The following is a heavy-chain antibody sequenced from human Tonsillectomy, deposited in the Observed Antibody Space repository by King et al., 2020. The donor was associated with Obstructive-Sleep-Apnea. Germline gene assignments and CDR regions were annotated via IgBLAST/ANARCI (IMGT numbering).Heavy chain of an antibody. J-gene: IGHJ4*02. D-gene: IGHD3-10*01. CDR2: ISGSGGST. Sequence: VQLVESGGGLVQPGGSLRLSCAASGFTFSSYAMSWVRQAPGKGLEWVSAISGSGGSTYYADSVKGRFTISRDNSKNTLYLQMNSLRAEDTAVYYCTTENLLLWFGELFHPHFDYWGQGTLVTVSS. CDR3: TTENLLLWFGELFHPHFDY. V-gene: IGHV3-23*04. CDR1: GFTFSSYA.